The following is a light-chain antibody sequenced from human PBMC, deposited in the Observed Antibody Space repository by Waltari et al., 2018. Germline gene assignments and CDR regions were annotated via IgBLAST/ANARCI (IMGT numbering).Light chain of an antibody. CDR3: KQSIHMPLT. CDR2: EVS. J-gene: IGKJ4*01. CDR1: QSLLLTDGKRY. V-gene: IGKV2D-29*01. Sequence: DIVMTQTPVSLSVTPGQPASISCKSSQSLLLTDGKRYLYWYLQKPGQPPQLLIHEVSKRYSGVPERFSGSGSGTDFTLNSSRVEAEDVAVYYCKQSIHMPLTFGRGTKLEIK.